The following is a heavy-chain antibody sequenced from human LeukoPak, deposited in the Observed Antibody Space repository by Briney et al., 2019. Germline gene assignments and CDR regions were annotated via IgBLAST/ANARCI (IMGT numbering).Heavy chain of an antibody. J-gene: IGHJ4*02. V-gene: IGHV3-21*01. Sequence: PGGSLRLSCAASGFTFNTYTMNWVRQAPGKGLEWVSSINASSTAIYSADSVKGRFTISRDNAKNFLYLQMNSLRAEDTAVYYCARTYYDILTGYNPYFDYWGQGILVTVSS. D-gene: IGHD3-9*01. CDR3: ARTYYDILTGYNPYFDY. CDR1: GFTFNTYT. CDR2: INASSTAI.